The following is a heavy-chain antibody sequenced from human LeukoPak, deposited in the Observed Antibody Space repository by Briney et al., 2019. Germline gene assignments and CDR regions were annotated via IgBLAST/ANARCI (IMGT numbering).Heavy chain of an antibody. Sequence: GGSLRLSCAASGFTFSTYYMNWVRQAPGKGLEWVSSISTSSSYIYYADAVKGRFSISRDNAKNSLYLQINSLRAEDTAVYYCARVGLDRRGYSGYEAFDYWGQGTLVTVSS. CDR3: ARVGLDRRGYSGYEAFDY. CDR1: GFTFSTYY. V-gene: IGHV3-21*01. CDR2: ISTSSSYI. J-gene: IGHJ4*02. D-gene: IGHD5-12*01.